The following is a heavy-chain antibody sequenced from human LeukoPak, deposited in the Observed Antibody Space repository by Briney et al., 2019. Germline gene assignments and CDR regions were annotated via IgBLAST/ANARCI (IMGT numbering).Heavy chain of an antibody. CDR2: ISYEGSNK. D-gene: IGHD6-19*01. CDR3: ARDSGWYPQFEFDY. V-gene: IGHV3-30-3*01. J-gene: IGHJ4*02. Sequence: GGSLRLSCAASGFTFSSYAMHWVRQAPGKGLEGVAVISYEGSNKYYADSVKGRFTISRDNSKTTLYLQMNSLRAEDTAVYYCARDSGWYPQFEFDYWGQGTLVTVSS. CDR1: GFTFSSYA.